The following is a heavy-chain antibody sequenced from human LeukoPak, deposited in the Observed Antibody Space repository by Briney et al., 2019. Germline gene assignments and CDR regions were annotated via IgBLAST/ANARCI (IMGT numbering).Heavy chain of an antibody. Sequence: GGSLRLSCAASGFTFSSSAMTWVRQPPGKGLEWVSAIIGSGGSTNYADSVKGRFTISRDNSKNTLYLHMNSLRAEDTAAYYCANGRYSSSSGYYGHMDVWGKGTTVTVSS. CDR1: GFTFSSSA. CDR2: IIGSGGST. CDR3: ANGRYSSSSGYYGHMDV. V-gene: IGHV3-23*01. D-gene: IGHD6-6*01. J-gene: IGHJ6*03.